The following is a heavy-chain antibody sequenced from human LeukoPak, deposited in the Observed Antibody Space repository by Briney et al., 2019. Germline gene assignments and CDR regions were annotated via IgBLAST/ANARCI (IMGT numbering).Heavy chain of an antibody. CDR1: GFTVSSNY. CDR2: IYSDGST. J-gene: IGHJ4*02. CDR3: ARDLAAGGTYPHY. Sequence: GGSLRLSCAASGFTVSSNYMSWVRQAPEKVPEWVSVIYSDGSTYYADSVKGRFTISRDTSKNTLYLQMNSLRTEDTAVYYCARDLAAGGTYPHYWGQGTLVSVSS. V-gene: IGHV3-53*01. D-gene: IGHD6-13*01.